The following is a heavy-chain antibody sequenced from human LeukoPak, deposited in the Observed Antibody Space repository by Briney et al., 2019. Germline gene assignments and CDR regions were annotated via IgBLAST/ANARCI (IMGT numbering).Heavy chain of an antibody. J-gene: IGHJ5*02. CDR1: GGTFSSYA. V-gene: IGHV1-69*13. CDR3: ARGGDDCSSTSCYRWGNWFDP. CDR2: IIPIFGTA. D-gene: IGHD2-2*01. Sequence: ASVKVSCKASGGTFSSYAISWVRQAPGQGLEWMGGIIPIFGTANYAQKFQGRVTITADESTSTAYMELSSLRSEDTAVYYCARGGDDCSSTSCYRWGNWFDPWGQGTLVTVSS.